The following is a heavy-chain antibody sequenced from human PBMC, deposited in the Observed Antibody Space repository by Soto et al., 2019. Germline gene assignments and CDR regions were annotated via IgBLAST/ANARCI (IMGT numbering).Heavy chain of an antibody. Sequence: AASVKVSCMASGYTFTNYGISWVRQAPGQGLEWMGWISAYNGNTKYAQKLQGRVTMTTDTSTSTAYMELRSLRSDDTAVYYCARGVGSGSYYNQYNWFDPWGQGTLVTVSS. CDR3: ARGVGSGSYYNQYNWFDP. V-gene: IGHV1-18*01. CDR2: ISAYNGNT. CDR1: GYTFTNYG. D-gene: IGHD3-10*01. J-gene: IGHJ5*02.